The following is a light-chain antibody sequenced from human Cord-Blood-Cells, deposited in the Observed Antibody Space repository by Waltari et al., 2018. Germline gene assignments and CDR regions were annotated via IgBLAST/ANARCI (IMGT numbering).Light chain of an antibody. Sequence: QRALTQPRSVSGSPGPSVTISCSGTSSDVGGYNYVSWYQQHPGKAPKLMIYDVSKRPSGVPDRFSGSKSGNTASLTISGLQAEDEADYYCCSYAGSYTRVFGGGTKLTVL. J-gene: IGLJ2*01. CDR2: DVS. V-gene: IGLV2-11*01. CDR3: CSYAGSYTRV. CDR1: SSDVGGYNY.